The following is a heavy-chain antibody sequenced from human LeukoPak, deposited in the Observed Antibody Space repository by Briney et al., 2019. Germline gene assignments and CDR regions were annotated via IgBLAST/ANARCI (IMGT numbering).Heavy chain of an antibody. CDR2: ISYSGTT. V-gene: IGHV4-38-2*02. J-gene: IGHJ3*02. Sequence: SETLSLTCTVSGYSISSGYYWGWIRQPPGKGLEWIAIISYSGTTYYNPSLKTRATISIDTSKNKFSLKVNSVTAADTAMYYCARDRGLWLGEARDAFDMGPRDNGHSLF. D-gene: IGHD3-10*01. CDR3: ARDRGLWLGEARDAFD. CDR1: GYSISSGYY.